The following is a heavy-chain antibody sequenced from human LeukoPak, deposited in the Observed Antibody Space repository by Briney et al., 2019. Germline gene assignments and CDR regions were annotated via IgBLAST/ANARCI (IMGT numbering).Heavy chain of an antibody. CDR2: ISSSGSGDNT. Sequence: GGSLRLSCAASGVTLSTYAMSWARQAPGKGLEWVSGISSSGSGDNTYYADSVKGRFTISRDNARNSLYLQMNNLRGEDTAIYYCARDAGNSGYGCDLWGQGTLVTVSS. D-gene: IGHD5-12*01. J-gene: IGHJ5*02. CDR3: ARDAGNSGYGCDL. V-gene: IGHV3-23*01. CDR1: GVTLSTYA.